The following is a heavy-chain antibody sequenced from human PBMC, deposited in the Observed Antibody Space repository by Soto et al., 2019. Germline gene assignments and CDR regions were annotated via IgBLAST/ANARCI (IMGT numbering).Heavy chain of an antibody. Sequence: QVQLQESGPGLVKPSQTLSLTCTVSGGSISSGGYYWSWIRQHPGKGLEWIGYIYYSGSTYYNPSLKGQVTMAVDTSKNQFSLKLSSVTAADTAVYYCAGIYSGSPGGTLRYWGQGTLVTVSS. V-gene: IGHV4-31*01. J-gene: IGHJ4*02. D-gene: IGHD1-26*01. CDR3: AGIYSGSPGGTLRY. CDR2: IYYSGST. CDR1: GGSISSGGYY.